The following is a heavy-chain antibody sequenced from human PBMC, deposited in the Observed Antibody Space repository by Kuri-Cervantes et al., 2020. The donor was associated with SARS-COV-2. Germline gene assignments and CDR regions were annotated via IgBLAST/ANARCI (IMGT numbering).Heavy chain of an antibody. CDR3: ATLGATTSNSYYGLDV. V-gene: IGHV3-23*01. CDR2: ISGSGGST. J-gene: IGHJ6*02. D-gene: IGHD1-26*01. CDR1: GFTFSNYA. Sequence: GGSLRLSCAASGFTFSNYAVSWVRHAPGKGLEWVSLISGSGGSTYYADSVKGRLTISRDNSKNSLYLQMNSLRHEDTAVYYCATLGATTSNSYYGLDVWGHGTTVTVSS.